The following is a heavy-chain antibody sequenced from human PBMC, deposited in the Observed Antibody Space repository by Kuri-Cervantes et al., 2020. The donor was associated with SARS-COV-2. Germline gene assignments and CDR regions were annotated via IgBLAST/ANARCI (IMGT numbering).Heavy chain of an antibody. CDR2: LSAIDDTA. CDR1: GFTFSRYT. J-gene: IGHJ6*02. V-gene: IGHV3-23*01. D-gene: IGHD6-13*01. CDR3: AKIKSLYSDYYGRDV. Sequence: GGSLRLSCAASGFTFSRYTMHWVRQAPGKGLEWVASLSAIDDTAHYADSVKGRFTISRDNSQNTLYLQMNSLRVEDTAIYYCAKIKSLYSDYYGRDVWGQGTTVTVSS.